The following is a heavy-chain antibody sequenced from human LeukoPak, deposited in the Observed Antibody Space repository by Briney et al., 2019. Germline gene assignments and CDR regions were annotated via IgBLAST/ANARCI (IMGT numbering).Heavy chain of an antibody. D-gene: IGHD3-10*01. CDR1: GGSFSDYY. V-gene: IGHV4-34*01. Sequence: PSETLSLTCAVYGGSFSDYYWNRIRQPPGKGLEWIGEINHSGSTNYNPSLKSRVTISLDTSKNQFSLRLNSVTAADTAVYYCARHSAYGSGTYYYFDYWGQGTLVSVSS. CDR3: ARHSAYGSGTYYYFDY. CDR2: INHSGST. J-gene: IGHJ4*02.